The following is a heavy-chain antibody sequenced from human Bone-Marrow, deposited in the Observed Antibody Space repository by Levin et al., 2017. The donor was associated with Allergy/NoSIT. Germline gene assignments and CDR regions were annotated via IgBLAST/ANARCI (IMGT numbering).Heavy chain of an antibody. CDR2: ISSDGSKI. CDR3: ARDSKHWLPDY. CDR1: EFRFSTCS. J-gene: IGHJ4*02. Sequence: GGSLRLSCAASEFRFSTCSMHWVRQAPGKGLEWVAIISSDGSKIYYADSVKGRFSISRDNSKNTLYLQMNSLKPDDTAVYYCARDSKHWLPDYWGQGTLVTVSS. D-gene: IGHD6-19*01. V-gene: IGHV3-30*04.